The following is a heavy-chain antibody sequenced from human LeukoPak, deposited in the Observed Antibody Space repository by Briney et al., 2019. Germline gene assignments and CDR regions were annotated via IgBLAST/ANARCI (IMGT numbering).Heavy chain of an antibody. D-gene: IGHD3-10*01. V-gene: IGHV4-34*01. Sequence: PSETLSLTCAVYGGSFSGYYWSWIRQPPGKGLEWIGEINHSGSTNYNPSLKSRVTISVDTSKNQFSLKLSSVTAADTAVYYCARRLPYGSGSYHAQLNWFDPWGQGTLVTVSS. CDR1: GGSFSGYY. CDR3: ARRLPYGSGSYHAQLNWFDP. J-gene: IGHJ5*02. CDR2: INHSGST.